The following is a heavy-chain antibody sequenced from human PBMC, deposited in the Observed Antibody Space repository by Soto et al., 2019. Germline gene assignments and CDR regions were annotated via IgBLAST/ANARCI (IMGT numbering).Heavy chain of an antibody. CDR1: GGTFSRHA. J-gene: IGHJ4*02. V-gene: IGHV1-69*01. CDR3: ARGWGYDSNDYYYAY. Sequence: QVQLVQSGAEVRKPGSSVKVSCKASGGTFSRHAISWVRQAPGQGLEWMGGIIPIFGTANHAQKFQGRVTIIADESTSTVYRELSSLRSEDTAMDYCARGWGYDSNDYYYAYWGQGTLVIVSS. CDR2: IIPIFGTA. D-gene: IGHD3-22*01.